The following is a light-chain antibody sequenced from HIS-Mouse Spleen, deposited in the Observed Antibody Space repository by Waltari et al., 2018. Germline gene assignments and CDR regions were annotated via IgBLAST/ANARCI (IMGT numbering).Light chain of an antibody. Sequence: QSALTRPASVSGSPGQSITISCTGTSSDVGSFNLVSWYQQHPGKAPKLMFYEGSKRPSGVSNRFSDSKSGNTASLTISGLQAEDEADYYCCSYAGSSTYWVFGGGTKLTVL. CDR1: SSDVGSFNL. CDR2: EGS. V-gene: IGLV2-23*01. J-gene: IGLJ3*02. CDR3: CSYAGSSTYWV.